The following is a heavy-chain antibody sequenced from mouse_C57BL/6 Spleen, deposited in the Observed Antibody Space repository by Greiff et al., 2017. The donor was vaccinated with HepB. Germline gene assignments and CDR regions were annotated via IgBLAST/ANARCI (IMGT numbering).Heavy chain of an antibody. J-gene: IGHJ2*01. CDR2: INPSSGYT. CDR1: GYTFTSYW. V-gene: IGHV1-7*01. D-gene: IGHD2-4*01. Sequence: QVQLKQSGAELAKPGASVKLSCKASGYTFTSYWMHWVKQRPGQGLEWIGYINPSSGYTKYNQKFKDKATLTADKSSSTAYMQLSSLTYEDSAVYYCAGLRVLYYFDYWGQGTTLTVSS. CDR3: AGLRVLYYFDY.